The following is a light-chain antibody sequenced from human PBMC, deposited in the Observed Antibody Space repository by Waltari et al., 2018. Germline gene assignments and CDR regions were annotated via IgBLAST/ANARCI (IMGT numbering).Light chain of an antibody. CDR1: SSDVGGYNF. CDR2: EFT. Sequence: QSALTQPASVSGSPGQSIAISCAGTSSDVGGYNFVSWYQQQPGKAPKTRIYEFTKRPSGVSDRFSGSKSGNTASLTISGLQAEDEGDYYCGSYRYGSSLVFGGGTRLTVL. CDR3: GSYRYGSSLV. J-gene: IGLJ2*01. V-gene: IGLV2-14*01.